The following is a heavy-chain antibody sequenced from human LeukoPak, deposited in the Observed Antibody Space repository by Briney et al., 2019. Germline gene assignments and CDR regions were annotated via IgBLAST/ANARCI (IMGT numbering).Heavy chain of an antibody. CDR2: IYYSGSN. Sequence: SETLSLTCTVSGGSISSSSYYWGWIRQPPGKGLEWIGSIYYSGSNYDNPSLKSRVTISVDTSKNQFSLKLSSVTAADTAVYYCATGIVVVITEGWFDPWGQGTLVTVSS. V-gene: IGHV4-39*01. J-gene: IGHJ5*02. CDR1: GGSISSSSYY. CDR3: ATGIVVVITEGWFDP. D-gene: IGHD3-22*01.